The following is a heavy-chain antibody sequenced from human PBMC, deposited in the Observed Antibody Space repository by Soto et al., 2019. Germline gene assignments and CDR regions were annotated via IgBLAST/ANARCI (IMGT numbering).Heavy chain of an antibody. CDR2: IQTKSNDYAT. CDR3: TCSVSGDTGLHF. CDR1: GSTFSDSA. D-gene: IGHD5-18*01. J-gene: IGHJ4*02. Sequence: GESLKISCAASGSTFSDSAMHWVRLASGKGLEWVGRIQTKSNDYATAYGESVKGRFTISRDESKDTAYLQMNSLKADDTAVYFCTCSVSGDTGLHFWGQGTLVTVSS. V-gene: IGHV3-73*01.